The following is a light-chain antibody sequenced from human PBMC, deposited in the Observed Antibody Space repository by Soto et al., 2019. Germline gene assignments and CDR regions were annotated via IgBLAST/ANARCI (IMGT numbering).Light chain of an antibody. CDR2: EVS. V-gene: IGLV2-14*01. J-gene: IGLJ1*01. CDR3: TSYTSISLYV. CDR1: SSDVVGYNY. Sequence: QSLLTQPACVSGSRGQSITISCTGTSSDVVGYNYVSWYQQHPGKAPKLMIYEVSNRPSGVSNRFSGSKSGNTASLTISGLQAVDEADYYCTSYTSISLYVFGTGTKVTVL.